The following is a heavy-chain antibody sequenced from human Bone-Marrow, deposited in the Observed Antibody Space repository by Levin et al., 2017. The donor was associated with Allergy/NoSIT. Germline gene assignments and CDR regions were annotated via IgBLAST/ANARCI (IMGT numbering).Heavy chain of an antibody. Sequence: GGSLRLSCAASGFTFNDHWMSWVRQAPGKGLEWVANIKQDGSEKYYVDSVKGRFTFTRDNAKNSLYLQMNSLRAEDTAVYYCARARYCSSKSCYLDYWGQGTLVTVSS. CDR2: IKQDGSEK. J-gene: IGHJ4*02. CDR3: ARARYCSSKSCYLDY. CDR1: GFTFNDHW. V-gene: IGHV3-7*01. D-gene: IGHD2-2*01.